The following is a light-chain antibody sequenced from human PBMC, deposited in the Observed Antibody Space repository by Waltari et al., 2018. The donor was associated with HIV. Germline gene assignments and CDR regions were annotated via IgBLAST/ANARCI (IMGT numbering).Light chain of an antibody. J-gene: IGLJ1*01. CDR3: SSYTSSSTYV. V-gene: IGLV2-14*01. CDR1: SSDVGGYNY. Sequence: QSALPQPASVSGSPGQSITLPCTGTSSDVGGYNYFSWYQQHPGKAPKLMIYEVSNRPSGVSNRFSGSKSGNTASLTISGLQAEDEAGYYCSSYTSSSTYVFGTETTVTVL. CDR2: EVS.